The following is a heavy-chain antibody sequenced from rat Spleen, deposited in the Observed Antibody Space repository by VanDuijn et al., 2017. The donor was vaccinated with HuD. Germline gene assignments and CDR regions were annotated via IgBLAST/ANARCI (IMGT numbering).Heavy chain of an antibody. CDR3: ASIAGGFAY. D-gene: IGHD1-2*01. CDR2: IWSGGST. CDR1: GFSLTTNG. V-gene: IGHV2-16*01. Sequence: QVQLKESGPGLVQSSETLSLTCTVSGFSLTTNGVGWLRQPLGRGLMWIGAIWSGGSTDYNSALKSRLSISRDTSKSQVLLKMNSLQTEDTAMYFCASIAGGFAYWGQGTLVTVSS. J-gene: IGHJ3*01.